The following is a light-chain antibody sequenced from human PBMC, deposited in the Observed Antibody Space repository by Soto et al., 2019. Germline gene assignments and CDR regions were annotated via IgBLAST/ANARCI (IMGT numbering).Light chain of an antibody. V-gene: IGKV3-20*01. Sequence: EIVLTQSPGTLSLSPGERATLFCRASQSVSSSFLAWYQQKPGQAPRLLIYGASSRATGIPDRFSGSGSGTDFTLAISRLEPEDFAVYYCQQYGRSPRTFGQGTKLEIK. CDR1: QSVSSSF. CDR3: QQYGRSPRT. J-gene: IGKJ1*01. CDR2: GAS.